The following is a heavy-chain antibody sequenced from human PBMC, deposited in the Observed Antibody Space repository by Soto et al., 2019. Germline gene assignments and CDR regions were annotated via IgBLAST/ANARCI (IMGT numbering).Heavy chain of an antibody. CDR2: VYHSGSA. J-gene: IGHJ5*02. Sequence: SETLSLTCDVSGASISSSHWWCWLRQPPGRGLEWIGEVYHSGSANYNPSLKSRVTMSVDKSKNQFSLRLSSVTAADTALYYCARIAVVPAAIDTWGQGTLVTVSS. CDR1: GASISSSHW. V-gene: IGHV4-4*02. D-gene: IGHD2-2*01. CDR3: ARIAVVPAAIDT.